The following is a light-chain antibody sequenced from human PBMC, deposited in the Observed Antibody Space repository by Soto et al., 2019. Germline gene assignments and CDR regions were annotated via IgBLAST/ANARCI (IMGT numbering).Light chain of an antibody. CDR3: SSYTSSSTYNYV. V-gene: IGLV2-14*01. J-gene: IGLJ1*01. CDR1: SGDVDAFDY. CDR2: EVS. Sequence: QSVLTQPASVSGSPGQSITISCTGTSGDVDAFDYVSWYQQHPGKAPKLMIFEVSDRPSGVSDRFSGSKSGSTASLTISGLQAEDEADYYCSSYTSSSTYNYVFGTGTKV.